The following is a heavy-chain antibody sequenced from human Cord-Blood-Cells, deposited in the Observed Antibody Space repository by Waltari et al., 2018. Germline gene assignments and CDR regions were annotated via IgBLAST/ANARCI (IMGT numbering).Heavy chain of an antibody. CDR3: AITGYSSSWYAFDI. CDR2: INPNSGGT. CDR1: GYTFTGYY. V-gene: IGHV1-2*06. D-gene: IGHD6-13*01. Sequence: QVQLVQSGAEVKKPGASVKVSCKASGYTFTGYYMPWVRHAPGQGLEWMGRINPNSGGTNYAQKFQGRVTMTRDTSISTAYMELSRLRSDDTAVYYCAITGYSSSWYAFDIWGQGTMVTVSS. J-gene: IGHJ3*02.